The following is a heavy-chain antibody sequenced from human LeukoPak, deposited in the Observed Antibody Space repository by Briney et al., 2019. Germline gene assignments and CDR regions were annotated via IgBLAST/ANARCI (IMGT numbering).Heavy chain of an antibody. CDR1: GFTVSSNY. Sequence: PGGSLRLSCAASGFTVSSNYMSWVRQAPGKGLEWVSAISGSGGSTYYADSVKGRFTISRDNSKNTLYLQMNSLRAEDTAVYYCAKDLKRGLRSYGMDVWGQGTTVTVSS. D-gene: IGHD5-12*01. V-gene: IGHV3-23*01. CDR2: ISGSGGST. J-gene: IGHJ6*02. CDR3: AKDLKRGLRSYGMDV.